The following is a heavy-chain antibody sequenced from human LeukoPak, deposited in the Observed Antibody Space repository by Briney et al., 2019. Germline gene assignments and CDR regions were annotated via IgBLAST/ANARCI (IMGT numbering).Heavy chain of an antibody. V-gene: IGHV4-30-4*08. D-gene: IGHD3-22*01. CDR3: ATNSSGYDSGNDAFDI. CDR2: IYYSGST. Sequence: KASETLSLTCTVSGGSISSGDYYWSWIRQPPGKGPEWIVYIYYSGSTYYNPSLKSRVTISVDTSKNRFSLKLSSATAADTAVDYCATNSSGYDSGNDAFDIWGQGTMVTVSS. J-gene: IGHJ3*02. CDR1: GGSISSGDYY.